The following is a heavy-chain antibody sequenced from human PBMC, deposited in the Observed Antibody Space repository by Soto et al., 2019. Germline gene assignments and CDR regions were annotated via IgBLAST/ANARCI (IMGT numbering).Heavy chain of an antibody. CDR2: INPSGGST. V-gene: IGHV1-46*01. J-gene: IGHJ6*02. CDR1: GYTFTNNY. CDR3: AKDNSYYAMDV. Sequence: WASVKVSCKASGYTFTNNYMHWVRQAPGQGPEWMGMINPSGGSTNYAQKFQGRVTMTRDTSTGTVYMELSSLRSDDTAVYYCAKDNSYYAMDVWGQGTTVTVSS.